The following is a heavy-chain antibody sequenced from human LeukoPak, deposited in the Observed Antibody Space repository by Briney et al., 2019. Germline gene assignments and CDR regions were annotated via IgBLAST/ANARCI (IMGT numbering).Heavy chain of an antibody. CDR1: GFTFSSYG. CDR2: IWYDGSNK. V-gene: IGHV3-33*01. Sequence: GRSLRLSCAASGFTFSSYGMHWVRQAPGKGLEWVAVIWYDGSNKYYADSVKGRFTISRDNSKNTLYLQMNSLRAEDTAVYYCAGIRLDHFHRSDAFDIWGQGTMVTVSS. CDR3: AGIRLDHFHRSDAFDI. D-gene: IGHD2/OR15-2a*01. J-gene: IGHJ3*02.